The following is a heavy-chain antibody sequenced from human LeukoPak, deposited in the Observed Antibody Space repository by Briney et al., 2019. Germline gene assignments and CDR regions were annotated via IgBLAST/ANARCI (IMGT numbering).Heavy chain of an antibody. CDR2: INPSGGST. D-gene: IGHD3-3*01. J-gene: IGHJ2*01. CDR3: ARASYDFWSGYSRSWYFDL. CDR1: GYTFTSYY. Sequence: GASVKVSCKASGYTFTSYYMHWVRQAPGQGLEWMGIINPSGGSTSYAQKFQGRVTMTRDTSTSTVYVELSSLRSEDTAVYYCARASYDFWSGYSRSWYFDLWGRGTLVTVSS. V-gene: IGHV1-46*01.